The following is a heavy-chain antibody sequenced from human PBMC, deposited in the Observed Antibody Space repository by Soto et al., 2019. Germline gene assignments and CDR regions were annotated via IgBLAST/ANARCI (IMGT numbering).Heavy chain of an antibody. CDR3: TTVTTVDYYFDY. J-gene: IGHJ4*02. Sequence: PGGCPRLSFAAPGRTFSGRYIGWVRPAPGKGLEWVGRIRKKTNSYTTEYAASVKGRFIISRDDSTNSLYLQMSSLKTEDTAVYYCTTVTTVDYYFDYWGQGTLVTVSS. D-gene: IGHD4-17*01. CDR1: GRTFSGRY. V-gene: IGHV3-72*01. CDR2: IRKKTNSYTT.